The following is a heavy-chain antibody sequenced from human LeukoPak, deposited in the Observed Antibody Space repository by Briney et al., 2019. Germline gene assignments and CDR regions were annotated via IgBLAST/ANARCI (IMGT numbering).Heavy chain of an antibody. CDR2: ISSSSSYT. J-gene: IGHJ4*02. CDR1: GFTFSDYY. V-gene: IGHV3-11*05. D-gene: IGHD6-19*01. Sequence: GGSLRLSCAASGFTFSDYYMSWIRQAPGKGLEWVSYISSSSSYTNYADSVKGRFTISRDNAKNSLYLQMNSLRAEDTAVYYCAKVTAQWLVPIDYWGQGTLVTVSS. CDR3: AKVTAQWLVPIDY.